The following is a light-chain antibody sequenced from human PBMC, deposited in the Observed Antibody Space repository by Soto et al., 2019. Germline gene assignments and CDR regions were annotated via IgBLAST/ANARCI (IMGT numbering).Light chain of an antibody. Sequence: DLVMTQSPLSLPVTPGEPASISCRSSQSLLHSNGYNYLDWYLQKPGQSPQLLIYLGSNRASGVPDRFSGSGSGTDFTLKISRVEAEDVGVYYCVQALQTSLTFGGGTKVEIK. J-gene: IGKJ4*01. CDR3: VQALQTSLT. CDR2: LGS. CDR1: QSLLHSNGYNY. V-gene: IGKV2-28*01.